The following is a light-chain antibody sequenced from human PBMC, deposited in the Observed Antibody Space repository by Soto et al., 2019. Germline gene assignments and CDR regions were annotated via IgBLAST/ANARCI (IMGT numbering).Light chain of an antibody. CDR1: QSVSTY. J-gene: IGKJ1*01. Sequence: EILLTQFPATLSLSQGESATLSCRASQSVSTYLAWYQQKPGQAPRLLIYGASNRATGIPARFSGSGSGTDFTLTIGRLEPEDAAVYFCNHGGTWPETFGQGTKVEIK. V-gene: IGKV3-11*01. CDR3: NHGGTWPET. CDR2: GAS.